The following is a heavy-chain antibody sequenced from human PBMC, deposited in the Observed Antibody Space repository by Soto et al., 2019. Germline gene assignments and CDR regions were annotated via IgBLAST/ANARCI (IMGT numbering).Heavy chain of an antibody. CDR2: IIPIFGTA. D-gene: IGHD2-8*01. Sequence: GASVKVSCKASGGTFSSYAISWVRQAPGQGLEWMGGIIPIFGTANYAQKFQGRVTITADKSTSTAYMELSSLRSEDTAVYYCARRYCTNGSLYYYYYYGMDVWGQGTTVTVS. J-gene: IGHJ6*02. V-gene: IGHV1-69*06. CDR1: GGTFSSYA. CDR3: ARRYCTNGSLYYYYYYGMDV.